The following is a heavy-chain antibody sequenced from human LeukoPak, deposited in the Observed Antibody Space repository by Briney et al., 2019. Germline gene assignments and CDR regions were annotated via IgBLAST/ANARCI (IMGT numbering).Heavy chain of an antibody. V-gene: IGHV4-39*07. Sequence: SETLSLTCTVSGGSISSSSYYWGWIRQPPGKGLEWIGSIYHSGSTYYNPSLKSRVTISVDTSKNQFSLKLSSVTAADTAVYYCAGYSGYDYRPDPETHFDYWGQGTLVTVSS. CDR1: GGSISSSSYY. J-gene: IGHJ4*02. CDR2: IYHSGST. D-gene: IGHD5-12*01. CDR3: AGYSGYDYRPDPETHFDY.